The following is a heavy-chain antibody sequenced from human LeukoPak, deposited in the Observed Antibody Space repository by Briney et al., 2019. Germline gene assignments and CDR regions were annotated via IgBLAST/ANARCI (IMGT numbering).Heavy chain of an antibody. CDR1: VSTFTSYA. CDR3: AGFFYDSSGAAFDL. CDR2: FIPIFGSP. Sequence: GSSVKVSCKASVSTFTSYAINWVRQAPGQGLEWMGGFIPIFGSPTYAQKFQGRVTFTTDESTYTAYMELTNLRSEDTPVFYCAGFFYDSSGAAFDLWGQGTMVTVSS. D-gene: IGHD3-22*01. V-gene: IGHV1-69*05. J-gene: IGHJ3*01.